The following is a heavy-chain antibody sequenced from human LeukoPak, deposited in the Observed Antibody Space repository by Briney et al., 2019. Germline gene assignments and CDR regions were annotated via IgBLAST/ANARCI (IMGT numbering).Heavy chain of an antibody. CDR1: GGSLSGSY. CDR3: AKGSWSLDI. Sequence: SETLSLTCTVSGGSLSGSYWSWIRQSPGKGLEWIGYIYYNGNTDYNPSLRSRLTMSVDTSKNQFSLKLTSVTAADTALYYCAKGSWSLDIWGQGTMVTVSS. V-gene: IGHV4-59*03. D-gene: IGHD2-15*01. J-gene: IGHJ3*02. CDR2: IYYNGNT.